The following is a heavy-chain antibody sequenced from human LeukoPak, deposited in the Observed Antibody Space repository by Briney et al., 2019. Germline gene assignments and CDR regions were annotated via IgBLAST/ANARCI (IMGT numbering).Heavy chain of an antibody. Sequence: GASVKVSCKASGYTFTGYYMHWVRQAPGQGLERMGWINPNSGGTNYAQKFQGRVTMTRDTSISTAYMELSRLRSDDTAVYYCARAYCSSTSCPRRWFDPWGQGTLVTVSS. CDR3: ARAYCSSTSCPRRWFDP. V-gene: IGHV1-2*02. D-gene: IGHD2-2*01. CDR1: GYTFTGYY. CDR2: INPNSGGT. J-gene: IGHJ5*02.